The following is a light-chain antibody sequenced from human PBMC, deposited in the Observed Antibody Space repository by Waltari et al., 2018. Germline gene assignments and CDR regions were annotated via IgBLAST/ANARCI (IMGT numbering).Light chain of an antibody. CDR3: QQYGRSSYT. Sequence: EIVLTQSPSTLSLSPGERATLSCRARQSVSSNYLAWYQQKPGQAPRLFIYGASSRGTGIPDRFSGSGSGTDFTLTISRLEPEDFAVYYCQQYGRSSYTFGQGTKLEIK. V-gene: IGKV3-20*01. CDR1: QSVSSNY. CDR2: GAS. J-gene: IGKJ2*01.